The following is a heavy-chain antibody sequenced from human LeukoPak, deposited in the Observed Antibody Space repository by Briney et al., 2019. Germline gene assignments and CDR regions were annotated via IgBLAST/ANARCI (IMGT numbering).Heavy chain of an antibody. J-gene: IGHJ4*02. V-gene: IGHV3-23*01. D-gene: IGHD3-22*01. CDR1: GFTFSSYA. Sequence: GSLRLSCAASGFTFSSYAMSWVRQAPGKGLEWVSTISGGGGSTYYADSVKGRFTISRDNAKNSLYLQMNSLRAEDTAVYYYARGKIRITMIVVVSSFDYWGQGTLVTVSS. CDR3: ARGKIRITMIVVVSSFDY. CDR2: ISGGGGST.